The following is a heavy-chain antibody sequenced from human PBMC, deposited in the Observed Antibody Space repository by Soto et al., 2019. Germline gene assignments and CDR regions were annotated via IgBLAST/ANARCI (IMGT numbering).Heavy chain of an antibody. D-gene: IGHD3-16*02. CDR3: ATSAPPVVDYIWGSYRNFDY. CDR1: GGSISSSSYY. CDR2: IYSSGST. J-gene: IGHJ4*02. V-gene: IGHV4-39*02. Sequence: QLQLQESGPGLVKPSETLSLTCTVSGGSISSSSYYWGWIRQPPGKGLEWIGSIYSSGSTYYNPSLKSRVTVAVDTSKDHFDLKLGTVTAADAAVYYCATSAPPVVDYIWGSYRNFDYWGQGTLVTVSS.